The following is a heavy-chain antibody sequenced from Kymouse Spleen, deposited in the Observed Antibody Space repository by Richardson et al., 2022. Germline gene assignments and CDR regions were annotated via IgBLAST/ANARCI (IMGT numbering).Heavy chain of an antibody. Sequence: EVQLVESGGGLVKPGGSLRLSCAASGFTFSNAWMSWVRQAPGKGLEWVGRIKSKTDGGTTDYAAPVKGRFTISRDDSKNTLYLQMNSLKTEDTAVYYCTTGYYDSSGYWFDPWGQGTLVTVSS. D-gene: IGHD3-22*01. CDR3: TTGYYDSSGYWFDP. V-gene: IGHV3-15*01. CDR1: GFTFSNAW. J-gene: IGHJ5*02. CDR2: IKSKTDGGTT.